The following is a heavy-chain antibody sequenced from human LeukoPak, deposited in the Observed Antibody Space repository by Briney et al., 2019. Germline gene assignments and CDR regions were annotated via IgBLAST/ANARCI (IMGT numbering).Heavy chain of an antibody. Sequence: GRSLRLSCAASGFTFSSYGMHWVRQAPGKGLEWVAVIWYDGSNKYYADSVKGRFTISRDNSKNTLYLQMNSLRAEDTAAYYCARDDDYDSSGLDYWGQGTLVTVSS. J-gene: IGHJ4*02. D-gene: IGHD3-22*01. CDR3: ARDDDYDSSGLDY. V-gene: IGHV3-33*01. CDR1: GFTFSSYG. CDR2: IWYDGSNK.